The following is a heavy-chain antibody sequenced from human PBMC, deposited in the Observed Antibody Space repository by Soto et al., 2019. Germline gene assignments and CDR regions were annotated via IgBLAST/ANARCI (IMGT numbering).Heavy chain of an antibody. CDR2: INPSGGST. J-gene: IGHJ5*02. D-gene: IGHD6-13*01. Sequence: ASVKVSCKASGYTFTSYYMHWVRQAPGQGLEWTGIINPSGGSTSYAQKFQGRVTMTRDTSTSTVYMELSSLRSEDTAVYYCARESSIAASINWFDPWGQGTLVTVSS. CDR3: ARESSIAASINWFDP. CDR1: GYTFTSYY. V-gene: IGHV1-46*01.